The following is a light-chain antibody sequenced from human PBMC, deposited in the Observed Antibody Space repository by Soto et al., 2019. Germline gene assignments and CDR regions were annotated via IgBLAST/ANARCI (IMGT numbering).Light chain of an antibody. CDR3: QQHHESAAWT. V-gene: IGKV1-5*03. CDR1: QSVSIW. CDR2: KAS. J-gene: IGKJ1*01. Sequence: DISMTQSPSTLSASVGDRVTITCRASQSVSIWLAWYQQKPGKAPNLLFSKASSLQSGVPTRFSGSGSGTEFTLPISSLLPEAFATYYCQQHHESAAWTFGQGTKGEIK.